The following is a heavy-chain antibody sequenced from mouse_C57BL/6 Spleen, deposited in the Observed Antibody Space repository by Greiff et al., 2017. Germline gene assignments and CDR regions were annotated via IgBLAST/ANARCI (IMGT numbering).Heavy chain of an antibody. CDR3: ASELTGTWFAY. CDR2: IDPSDSYT. CDR1: GYTFTSYW. V-gene: IGHV1-50*01. D-gene: IGHD4-1*01. Sequence: QVQLQQPGAELVKPGASVKLSCKASGYTFTSYWMQWVKQRPGQGLEWIGEIDPSDSYTNYNQKFKGKATLTVDTSSRTAYMQLSILTSEDSAVYYCASELTGTWFAYWGQGTLVTVSA. J-gene: IGHJ3*01.